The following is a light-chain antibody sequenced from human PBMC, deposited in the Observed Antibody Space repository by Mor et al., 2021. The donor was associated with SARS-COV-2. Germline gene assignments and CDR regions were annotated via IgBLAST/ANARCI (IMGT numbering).Light chain of an antibody. Sequence: MIYDVSQRPSGVPDRFSGSKSGNTASLTISGLQAEDEADYFCCSFAGSDTLWVFGGGTKLTVL. CDR3: CSFAGSDTLWV. J-gene: IGLJ3*02. V-gene: IGLV2-11*01. CDR2: DVS.